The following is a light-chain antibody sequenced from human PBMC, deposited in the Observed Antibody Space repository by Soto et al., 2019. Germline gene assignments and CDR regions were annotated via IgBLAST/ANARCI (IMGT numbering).Light chain of an antibody. Sequence: EIVLTQSPATLSLSPGKRATLSCRAGQSISTYLAWYQQKPGQPPRLLIYDASNRATGIPARFSGSGSGTDFTLTISSLEPKDFAVYYCQHRANWPMYTFGQGTKLEIK. J-gene: IGKJ2*01. CDR3: QHRANWPMYT. CDR2: DAS. CDR1: QSISTY. V-gene: IGKV3-11*01.